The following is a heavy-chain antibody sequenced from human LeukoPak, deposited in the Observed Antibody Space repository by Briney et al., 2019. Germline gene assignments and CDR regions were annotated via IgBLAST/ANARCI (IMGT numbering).Heavy chain of an antibody. J-gene: IGHJ3*02. CDR2: INHNGST. V-gene: IGHV4-34*01. D-gene: IGHD5-24*01. CDR3: ARERRWLQLNAFDI. Sequence: SETLSLTCAVYGGSFSGYYWSWIRQPPGKGLEWIGEINHNGSTNYNPSLKSRVTISVDTSKNQFSLKLSSVTAADTAVYYCARERRWLQLNAFDIWGQGTMVTVSS. CDR1: GGSFSGYY.